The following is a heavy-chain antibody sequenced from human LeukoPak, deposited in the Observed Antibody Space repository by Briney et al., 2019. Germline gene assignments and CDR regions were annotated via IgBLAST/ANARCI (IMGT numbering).Heavy chain of an antibody. Sequence: ASVKVSCKASGYSFTTQYIHWVRQAPGQGLEWMGVINPRSGSTNYGQKFQGRVTMTRDMSTSTDYMELSSLRSEDTAVYYCARDNPTGGAMVDYWGQGTLVTVSS. CDR3: ARDNPTGGAMVDY. J-gene: IGHJ4*02. V-gene: IGHV1-46*01. CDR2: INPRSGST. CDR1: GYSFTTQY. D-gene: IGHD3-16*01.